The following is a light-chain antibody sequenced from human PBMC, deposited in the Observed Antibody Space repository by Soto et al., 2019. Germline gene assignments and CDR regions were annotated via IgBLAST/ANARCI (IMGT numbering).Light chain of an antibody. Sequence: EIVMTQSPATLSVSPGERATLSCRASQSVSSNLAWYQQKPGQAPRLFIYGASTRATAIPPRFSSSGSGTDFSLTISSLQTEDVAIYYCQQYYGSPRTFGQGTKVDI. CDR3: QQYYGSPRT. J-gene: IGKJ1*01. CDR1: QSVSSN. CDR2: GAS. V-gene: IGKV3-15*01.